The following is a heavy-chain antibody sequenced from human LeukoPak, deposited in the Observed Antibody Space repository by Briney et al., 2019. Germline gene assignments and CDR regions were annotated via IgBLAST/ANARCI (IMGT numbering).Heavy chain of an antibody. CDR2: ISSNGGST. J-gene: IGHJ4*02. CDR3: ARVPSGYSSGWFDY. Sequence: GGSLRLSCAASGFTFSSYAMHWVRQAPGKGLEYVSAISSNGGSTYYANSVKGRFTISRDNSKNTLYLQMGSLRAEDMAVYYCARVPSGYSSGWFDYWGQGTLVTVSS. CDR1: GFTFSSYA. V-gene: IGHV3-64*01. D-gene: IGHD6-19*01.